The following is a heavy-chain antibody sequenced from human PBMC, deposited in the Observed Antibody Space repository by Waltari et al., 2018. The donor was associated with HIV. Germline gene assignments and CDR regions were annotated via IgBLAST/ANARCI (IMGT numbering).Heavy chain of an antibody. D-gene: IGHD3-3*01. CDR3: ASDQWKQGMGLWRGVVDY. CDR1: GFTLGNMP. Sequence: QVQLVESGGGVVQPGRSLRLSCAASGFTLGNMPSPWVGQAPGKGLECVAVMSYEGMNKFSADSVEGRFTISRDNSKNTVSLEMSSLIPEDTAVYYCASDQWKQGMGLWRGVVDYWGQGTLVTVSS. V-gene: IGHV3-30*04. J-gene: IGHJ4*02. CDR2: MSYEGMNK.